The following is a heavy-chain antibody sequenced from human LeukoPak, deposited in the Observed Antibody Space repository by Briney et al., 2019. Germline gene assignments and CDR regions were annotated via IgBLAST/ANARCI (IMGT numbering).Heavy chain of an antibody. CDR3: AKSDWFDP. J-gene: IGHJ5*02. V-gene: IGHV3-74*01. Sequence: GGSLRLSCAASGFTFSNYWMNWVRQAPGKGLVRVSRIKGDGSTATYADSVKGRFSISRDNAKNTLYLQMNSLRAEDTAVYYCAKSDWFDPWGQGTLVTVSS. CDR2: IKGDGSTA. CDR1: GFTFSNYW.